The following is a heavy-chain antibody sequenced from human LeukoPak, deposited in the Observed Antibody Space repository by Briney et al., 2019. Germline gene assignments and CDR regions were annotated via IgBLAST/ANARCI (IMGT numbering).Heavy chain of an antibody. J-gene: IGHJ4*02. V-gene: IGHV1-69*13. CDR3: ARDPGATYYDILTGYSPYYFDY. CDR2: IIPIFGTA. Sequence: SVKVSCKASGGTFSSYAISWVRQAPGQGLEWMGGIIPIFGTANYAQKFQGRVTITADESTSTAYMELSSLRSEDTAVYYCARDPGATYYDILTGYSPYYFDYWGQGTPVTVSS. CDR1: GGTFSSYA. D-gene: IGHD3-9*01.